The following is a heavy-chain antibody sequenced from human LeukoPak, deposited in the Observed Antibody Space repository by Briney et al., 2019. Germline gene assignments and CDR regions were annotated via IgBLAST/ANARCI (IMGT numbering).Heavy chain of an antibody. CDR3: VRVRYCSSTNCHGGWFDP. CDR1: GFAFSNYE. Sequence: GGSLRLSCAASGFAFSNYEMNWVRQAPGKGLEWVSYISPSGGTITYADSVKGRFTISRDNAKNSLYLQMNSLGAEDTAVYYCVRVRYCSSTNCHGGWFDPWGQGTLVTVSS. CDR2: ISPSGGTI. D-gene: IGHD2-2*01. J-gene: IGHJ5*02. V-gene: IGHV3-48*03.